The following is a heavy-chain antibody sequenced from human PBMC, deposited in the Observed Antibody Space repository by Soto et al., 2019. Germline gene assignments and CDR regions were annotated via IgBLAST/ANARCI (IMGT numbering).Heavy chain of an antibody. CDR1: GGTFSSYA. V-gene: IGHV1-69*13. CDR3: AREYRMSAGPMDPYYYYGMDV. D-gene: IGHD1-26*01. J-gene: IGHJ6*02. CDR2: IIPIFGTA. Sequence: SVKVSCKASGGTFSSYAISWVRQAPGQGLEWMGGIIPIFGTANYAQKFQGRVTITADESTSTAYMELSSLRSEDTAVYYCAREYRMSAGPMDPYYYYGMDVWDQGTTVTVSS.